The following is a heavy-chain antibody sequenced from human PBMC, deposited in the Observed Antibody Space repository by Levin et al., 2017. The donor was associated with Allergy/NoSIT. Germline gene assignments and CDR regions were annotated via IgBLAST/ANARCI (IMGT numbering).Heavy chain of an antibody. D-gene: IGHD4-17*01. CDR2: INNDGSGT. CDR1: GFTFSSYW. CDR3: ARDRGRDYGDYVWNFDL. Sequence: GGSLRLSCAASGFTFSSYWMYWVRQAPGKGLVWVSRINNDGSGTSYADSVKGRFTISRDNAKNTQYLQMNSLGAEDTAVYYCARDRGRDYGDYVWNFDLWGRGTLVTVSS. V-gene: IGHV3-74*01. J-gene: IGHJ2*01.